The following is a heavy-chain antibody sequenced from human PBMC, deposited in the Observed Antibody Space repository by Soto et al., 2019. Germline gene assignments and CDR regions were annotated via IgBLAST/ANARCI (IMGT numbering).Heavy chain of an antibody. CDR2: INPKNGGT. CDR3: AKEGVFAAPPPYNWFDP. J-gene: IGHJ5*02. Sequence: ASVKVSCKASGYTFTGYYLHWVRQAPGQGLEWMGWINPKNGGTKYGQKFQGRVTMTRDTSISTAYMELSRLKSDDTAVYHCAKEGVFAAPPPYNWFDPWGQGVLVTVS. D-gene: IGHD2-15*01. CDR1: GYTFTGYY. V-gene: IGHV1-2*02.